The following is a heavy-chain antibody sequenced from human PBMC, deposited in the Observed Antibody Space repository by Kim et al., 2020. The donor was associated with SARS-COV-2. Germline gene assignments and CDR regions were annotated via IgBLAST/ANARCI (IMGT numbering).Heavy chain of an antibody. CDR1: GGSISSYY. V-gene: IGHV4-4*07. CDR2: IYTSGST. J-gene: IGHJ4*02. D-gene: IGHD3-9*01. CDR3: AREDPYYDILTGYYPPNYFDY. Sequence: SETLSLTCTVSGGSISSYYWSWIRQPAGKGLEWIGRIYTSGSTNYNPSLKSRVTMSVDTSKNQFSLKLSSVTAADTAVYYCAREDPYYDILTGYYPPNYFDYWGQGTLVTVSS.